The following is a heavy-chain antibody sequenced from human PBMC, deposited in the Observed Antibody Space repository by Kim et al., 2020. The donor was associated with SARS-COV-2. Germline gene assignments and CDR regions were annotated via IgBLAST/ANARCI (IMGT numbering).Heavy chain of an antibody. CDR2: ISYDGSNK. CDR1: GFTFSSYG. CDR3: AKDRGSSSPAGYYYYGM. Sequence: GGSLRLSCAASGFTFSSYGMHWVRQAPGKGLEWVAVISYDGSNKYYADSVKGRFTISRDNSKNTLYLQMNSLRAEDTAVYYCAKDRGSSSPAGYYYYGM. D-gene: IGHD6-6*01. V-gene: IGHV3-30*18. J-gene: IGHJ6*01.